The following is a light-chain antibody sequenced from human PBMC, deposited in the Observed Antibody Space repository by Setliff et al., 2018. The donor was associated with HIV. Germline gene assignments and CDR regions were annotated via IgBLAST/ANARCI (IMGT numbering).Light chain of an antibody. J-gene: IGLJ2*01. V-gene: IGLV2-14*03. CDR3: CSYTSSNTVL. CDR2: DVT. Sequence: SALTQPRSVSGSPGQSITISCTGTSSDVGGYNYVSWYQQHPGKAPKLMICDVTNRPSGVSDRFSGSKSGNTASLTISGLQAEDEADYYCCSYTSSNTVLFGGGTK. CDR1: SSDVGGYNY.